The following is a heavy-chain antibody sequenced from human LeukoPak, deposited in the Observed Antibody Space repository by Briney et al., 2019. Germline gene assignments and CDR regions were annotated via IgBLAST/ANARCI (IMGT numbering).Heavy chain of an antibody. CDR1: GGSLSSSNW. D-gene: IGHD2-15*01. J-gene: IGHJ4*02. CDR3: ARVQCSGGSCFYFDY. V-gene: IGHV4-4*02. CDR2: IHHSGNA. Sequence: SETLSLTCAVSGGSLSSSNWWSWVRQPPGKGLEWIGEIHHSGNANYNPSLKSRVTISVDKSKNQFSLKLTSVTAADTAMYYCARVQCSGGSCFYFDYWGQGTLVTVSS.